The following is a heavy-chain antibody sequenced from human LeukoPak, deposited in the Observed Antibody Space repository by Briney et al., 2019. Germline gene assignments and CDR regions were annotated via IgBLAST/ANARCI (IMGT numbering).Heavy chain of an antibody. CDR3: ARVLYKQQLVPRFDY. D-gene: IGHD6-13*01. V-gene: IGHV4-34*01. J-gene: IGHJ4*02. CDR2: INHSEST. CDR1: GGSFSGYY. Sequence: SETLSLTCAVYGGSFSGYYWSWIRQPPGKGLEWIGEINHSESTNYNPSLKSRVTISVDTSKNQFSLKLSSVTAADTAVYYCARVLYKQQLVPRFDYWGQGTLVTVSS.